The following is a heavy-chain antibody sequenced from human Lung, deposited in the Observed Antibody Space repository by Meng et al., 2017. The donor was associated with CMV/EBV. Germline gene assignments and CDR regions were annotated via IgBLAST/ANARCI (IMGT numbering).Heavy chain of an antibody. Sequence: CGVYGGSFSGYYWSWLRQPPGKGLEWIGEINHSGSTNYNPSLKSRVTISVDTSKNQFSLKLSSVTAADTAVYYCARTGEVAAAGYDYWGQGTLVTVSS. D-gene: IGHD6-13*01. V-gene: IGHV4-34*01. CDR1: GGSFSGYY. CDR3: ARTGEVAAAGYDY. CDR2: INHSGST. J-gene: IGHJ4*02.